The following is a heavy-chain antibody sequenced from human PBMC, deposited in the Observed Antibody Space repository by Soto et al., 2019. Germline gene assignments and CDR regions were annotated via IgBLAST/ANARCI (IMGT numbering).Heavy chain of an antibody. CDR3: AREAVSGWTRFYYYGMDV. J-gene: IGHJ6*02. D-gene: IGHD6-19*01. Sequence: GGSLRLSCAASGFTCSSYWMSWVRQAPGKGLEWVANIKQDGSEKYYVDSVKGRFTISRDNAKNSLYLQMNSLRAEDTAVYYCAREAVSGWTRFYYYGMDVWGQGTTVTVSS. CDR2: IKQDGSEK. CDR1: GFTCSSYW. V-gene: IGHV3-7*01.